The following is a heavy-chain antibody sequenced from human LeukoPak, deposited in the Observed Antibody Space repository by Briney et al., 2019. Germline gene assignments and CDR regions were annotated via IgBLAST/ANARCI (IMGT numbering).Heavy chain of an antibody. V-gene: IGHV4-59*01. D-gene: IGHD3-3*01. CDR2: IYNSGST. J-gene: IGHJ4*02. CDR3: ARSPTYYDFWSGLNFDY. CDR1: GGSISCYY. Sequence: SETLSLTCTVSGGSISCYYWSWIRQPPGKGLEWIGYIYNSGSTNYNPSLKSRVTISVDTSKNQFSLKLSSVTAADTAVYYCARSPTYYDFWSGLNFDYWGQGTLVTVSS.